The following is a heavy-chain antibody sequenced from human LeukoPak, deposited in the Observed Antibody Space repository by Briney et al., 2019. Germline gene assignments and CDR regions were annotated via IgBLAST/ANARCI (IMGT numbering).Heavy chain of an antibody. CDR2: ISYDGSNK. CDR3: AKALGDILTGCGY. Sequence: GGSLRLSCAASGFTFSSYGMHWVRQAPGEGLEWVAVISYDGSNKYYADSVKGRFTISRDNSKNTLYLQMNSLRAEDTAVYYCAKALGDILTGCGYWGQGTLVTVSS. D-gene: IGHD3-9*01. CDR1: GFTFSSYG. J-gene: IGHJ4*02. V-gene: IGHV3-30*18.